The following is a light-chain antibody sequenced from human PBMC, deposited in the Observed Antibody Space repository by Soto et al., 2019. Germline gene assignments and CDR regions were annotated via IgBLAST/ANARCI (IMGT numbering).Light chain of an antibody. CDR2: GAS. V-gene: IGKV3-20*01. CDR1: QTVSSRD. CDR3: QQFGRF. J-gene: IGKJ2*01. Sequence: EIVLTQSPDTLSLSPGESATLSCRASQTVSSRDLAWYKHKPGQAPRLVIYGASNRATGISDRFSGSGSGTDFTLTISRLEPEDFAVYYCQQFGRFFGQGTKVESN.